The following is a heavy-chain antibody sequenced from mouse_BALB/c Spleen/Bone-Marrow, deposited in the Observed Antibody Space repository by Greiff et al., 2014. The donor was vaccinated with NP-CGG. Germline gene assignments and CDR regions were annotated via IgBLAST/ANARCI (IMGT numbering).Heavy chain of an antibody. V-gene: IGHV14-3*02. CDR1: GFNIKDTY. Sequence: VQLQQSGAELVKPGASVKLSCTASGFNIKDTYMHWVKQRPEQSLEWIGRIDPANGNTKYDPKFQGKATITADTSSNTAYLQLSRLTSEDSAVYYCAGATYYAMDYWGQGTSVTVSS. D-gene: IGHD1-1*01. CDR3: AGATYYAMDY. J-gene: IGHJ4*01. CDR2: IDPANGNT.